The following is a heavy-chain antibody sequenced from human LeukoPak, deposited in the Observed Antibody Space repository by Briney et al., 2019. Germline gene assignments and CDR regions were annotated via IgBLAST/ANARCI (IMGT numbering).Heavy chain of an antibody. D-gene: IGHD3-22*01. J-gene: IGHJ4*02. V-gene: IGHV3-30*04. Sequence: PGGSLRLSCAASGFTFSSYAMHWVRQAPGKGLEWVAVISYDGSNKYYADSVKGRFTISRDNSKNTLYLQMNSLRAEDTAVYYCARSGGVDYYDSSGYSPYFDYWGQGTLVTVSS. CDR3: ARSGGVDYYDSSGYSPYFDY. CDR2: ISYDGSNK. CDR1: GFTFSSYA.